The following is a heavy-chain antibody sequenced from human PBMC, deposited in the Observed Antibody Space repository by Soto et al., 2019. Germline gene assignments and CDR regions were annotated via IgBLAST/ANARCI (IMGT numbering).Heavy chain of an antibody. J-gene: IGHJ5*02. Sequence: QTGGSLRLSCAASGFTFSSYSMNWVRQAPGKGLEWVSYISSSSSTIYYADSVKGRFTISRDNAKNSLYLQMNSLRDEDTAVYYCARDQGGVAGTPFHWFDPWGQGTLVTVSS. D-gene: IGHD6-19*01. CDR3: ARDQGGVAGTPFHWFDP. V-gene: IGHV3-48*02. CDR1: GFTFSSYS. CDR2: ISSSSSTI.